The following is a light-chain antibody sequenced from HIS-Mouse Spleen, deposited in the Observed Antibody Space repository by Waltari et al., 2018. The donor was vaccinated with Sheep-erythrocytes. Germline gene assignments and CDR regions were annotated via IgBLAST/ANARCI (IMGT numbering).Light chain of an antibody. CDR3: CSYAGSWV. CDR2: EGS. V-gene: IGLV2-23*01. J-gene: IGLJ3*02. Sequence: QSALTQPASVSGSPGQSITISCTGTSRDVGRYNLVSWYQQPPGKAPKLMIYEGSKRPSGVSNRFSGSKSGNTASLTISGLQAEDEADYYCCSYAGSWVFGGGTKLTVL. CDR1: SRDVGRYNL.